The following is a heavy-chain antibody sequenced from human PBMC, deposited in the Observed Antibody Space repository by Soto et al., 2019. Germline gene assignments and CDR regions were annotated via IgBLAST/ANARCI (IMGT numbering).Heavy chain of an antibody. Sequence: QVQLVESGGGVVQPGGSLRLSCAASGFTFSSYGMHWVRQAPGKGLEWVAVIWYDGGEKYYADSVKGRFTISRDNSKYTLSLQMNNLSAEDTAVYYCARYVSSRYNNWIDPWGQGTLVTVSS. V-gene: IGHV3-33*01. J-gene: IGHJ5*02. CDR2: IWYDGGEK. CDR1: GFTFSSYG. D-gene: IGHD6-13*01. CDR3: ARYVSSRYNNWIDP.